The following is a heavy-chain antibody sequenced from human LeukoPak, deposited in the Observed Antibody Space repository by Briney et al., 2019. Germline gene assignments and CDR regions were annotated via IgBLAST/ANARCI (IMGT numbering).Heavy chain of an antibody. CDR1: GGSISSYY. CDR2: IYYSGST. CDR3: ARHFHLTYYYDSSGYPAFGI. J-gene: IGHJ3*02. Sequence: PSETLSLTCTVSGGSISSYYWSWIRQPPGKGLEWIGYIYYSGSTNYNPSLKSRVTISVDTSKNQFSLKLSSVTAADTAVYYCARHFHLTYYYDSSGYPAFGIWGQGTMVTVSS. D-gene: IGHD3-22*01. V-gene: IGHV4-59*08.